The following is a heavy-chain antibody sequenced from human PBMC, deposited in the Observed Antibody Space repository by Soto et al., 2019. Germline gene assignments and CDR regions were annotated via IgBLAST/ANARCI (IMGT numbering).Heavy chain of an antibody. Sequence: GGSLRLSCAASGFTSSSYWIHWVRQPPGKGLVWVSRISNDGSSTNYADSVKGRFTISRDNAKNTVYLQMNSLRAEDTAVYYCARVTYYYDSSDHFSADAFDIWGQGTMVTVSS. D-gene: IGHD3-22*01. CDR2: ISNDGSST. J-gene: IGHJ3*02. V-gene: IGHV3-74*01. CDR1: GFTSSSYW. CDR3: ARVTYYYDSSDHFSADAFDI.